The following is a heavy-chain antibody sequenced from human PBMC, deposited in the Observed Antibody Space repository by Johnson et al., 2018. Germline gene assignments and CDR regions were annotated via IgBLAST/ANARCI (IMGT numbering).Heavy chain of an antibody. V-gene: IGHV1-69*01. CDR2: IIPIFGAA. J-gene: IGHJ3*02. D-gene: IGHD2-21*02. Sequence: QVQLVESGAAVKKXGSSVEVSCKASGGTFSSYAISWVRQAPGQGLEWLGGIIPIFGAANYAQKFPGRITITADESTSTAHMGTCRLRSEDTSVYYCARDGKHIVVVTSISAFDIWGQGTMVTVSS. CDR3: ARDGKHIVVVTSISAFDI. CDR1: GGTFSSYA.